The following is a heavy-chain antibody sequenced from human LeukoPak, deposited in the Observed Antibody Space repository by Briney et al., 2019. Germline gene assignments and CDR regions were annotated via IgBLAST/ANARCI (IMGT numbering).Heavy chain of an antibody. J-gene: IGHJ4*02. Sequence: SETLSLTCAVYGGSFSGYYWSWIRQPPGKGLEWIGEINHSGSTNYNPSLKSRVTISVDTSKNQFSLKLSSVTAADTAVYYCARVGPYYDFWSGYYYYFDYWGQGTLVTVSS. CDR2: INHSGST. CDR3: ARVGPYYDFWSGYYYYFDY. V-gene: IGHV4-34*01. D-gene: IGHD3-3*01. CDR1: GGSFSGYY.